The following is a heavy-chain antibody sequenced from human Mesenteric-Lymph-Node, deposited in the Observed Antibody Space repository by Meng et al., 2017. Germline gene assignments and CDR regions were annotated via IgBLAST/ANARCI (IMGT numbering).Heavy chain of an antibody. CDR2: ISYAGSNK. D-gene: IGHD3-22*01. CDR3: ARRGDGSGYYLDS. J-gene: IGHJ4*02. V-gene: IGHV3-30*03. CDR1: GFTFSSYG. Sequence: QVHLVESWGVVVQPGRSLRLSCTASGFTFSSYGMHWVRQAPGKGLEWVAVISYAGSNKYYADSVKGRFTISKDNSKSTLYLQMNSLRTEDTAVYYCARRGDGSGYYLDSWGQGTLVTVSS.